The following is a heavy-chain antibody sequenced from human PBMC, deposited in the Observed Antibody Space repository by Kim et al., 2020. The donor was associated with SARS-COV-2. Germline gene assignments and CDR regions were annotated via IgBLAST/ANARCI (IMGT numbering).Heavy chain of an antibody. D-gene: IGHD2-2*02. Sequence: GGSLRLSCAASGFTFSSYWMHWVRQAPGKGLVWVSRINSDGSSTSYADSVKGRFTISRDNAKNTLYLQMNSLRAEDTAVYYCARGNIVVVPAAIRFFYYYYMDVWGKGTTVTVSS. CDR2: INSDGSST. CDR3: ARGNIVVVPAAIRFFYYYYMDV. J-gene: IGHJ6*03. V-gene: IGHV3-74*01. CDR1: GFTFSSYW.